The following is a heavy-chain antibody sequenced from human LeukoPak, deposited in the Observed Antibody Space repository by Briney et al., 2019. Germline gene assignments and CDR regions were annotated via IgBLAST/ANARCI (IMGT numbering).Heavy chain of an antibody. Sequence: SETLSLTCAVYGGSFSGYYWSWIRQPPGKGLEWIGEINHSGSTNYNPSLKSRVTISVDTSKNQFSLKLSSVTAADTAVYYCARLRSGYYPTRGGHNWFDPWAREPRSPSPQ. CDR3: ARLRSGYYPTRGGHNWFDP. CDR1: GGSFSGYY. CDR2: INHSGST. J-gene: IGHJ5*02. D-gene: IGHD3-22*01. V-gene: IGHV4-34*01.